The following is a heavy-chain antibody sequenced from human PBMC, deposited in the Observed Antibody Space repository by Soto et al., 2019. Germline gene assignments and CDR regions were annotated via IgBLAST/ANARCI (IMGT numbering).Heavy chain of an antibody. CDR1: GGSISSINNHFSNHY. J-gene: IGHJ6*02. Sequence: QVQLQESGPGLVKPSETLSLTCTVSGGSISSINNHFSNHYCSWIRLSPGKGLEWIGYISNIGFTRYNPALNRRDSISVDPSKRQFSLKFTSVTAADTAVYYCTTQGFGGLHGLVDVWGQGTTVTVSS. CDR3: TTQGFGGLHGLVDV. CDR2: ISNIGFT. D-gene: IGHD3-10*01. V-gene: IGHV4-61*01.